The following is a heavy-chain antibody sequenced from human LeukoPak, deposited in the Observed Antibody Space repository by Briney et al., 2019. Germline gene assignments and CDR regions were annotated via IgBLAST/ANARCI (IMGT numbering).Heavy chain of an antibody. Sequence: PGGSLRLSCAASGFTFSSYSMNWVRQAPGKWLEWVSSISSSSYIYYADSVKGRFTISRDNAKNSLYLQMNSLRAEDTAVYYCARLLGIAAAGAHYWGQGTLVTVSS. CDR2: ISSSSYI. CDR3: ARLLGIAAAGAHY. J-gene: IGHJ4*02. CDR1: GFTFSSYS. V-gene: IGHV3-21*01. D-gene: IGHD6-13*01.